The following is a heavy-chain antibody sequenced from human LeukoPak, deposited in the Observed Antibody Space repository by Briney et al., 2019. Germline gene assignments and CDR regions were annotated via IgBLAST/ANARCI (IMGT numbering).Heavy chain of an antibody. Sequence: GASVKVSCKASPYKFSDYFIHWVRQAPGQGREWMGWIYPKNGATNYAQGFQGRVTMTSDTSITTAYMELSSLTSDDTAVYYCARGDHVRIYAESSFDIWGQGTMVTVSS. CDR2: IYPKNGAT. CDR3: ARGDHVRIYAESSFDI. CDR1: PYKFSDYF. J-gene: IGHJ3*02. V-gene: IGHV1-2*02. D-gene: IGHD5/OR15-5a*01.